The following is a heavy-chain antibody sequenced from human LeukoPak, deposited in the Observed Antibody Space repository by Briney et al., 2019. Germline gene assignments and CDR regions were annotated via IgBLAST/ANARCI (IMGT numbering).Heavy chain of an antibody. J-gene: IGHJ5*02. CDR1: GFTMSDSA. V-gene: IGHV3-23*01. CDR2: ISGSGDGT. D-gene: IGHD6-19*01. CDR3: AKAPQSSWLVNSPLLSWFDP. Sequence: PGGSLRLSCVASGFTMSDSAMAWARQAPGKGLEYVSAISGSGDGTFYADSVKGRFSISRDNSKKILYLQMNSLRGNDTAIYYCAKAPQSSWLVNSPLLSWFDPWGQGALVTVSS.